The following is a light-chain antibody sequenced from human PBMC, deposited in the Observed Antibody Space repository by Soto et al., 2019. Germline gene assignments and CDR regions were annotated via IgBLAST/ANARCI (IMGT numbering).Light chain of an antibody. CDR2: EGS. V-gene: IGLV2-23*01. J-gene: IGLJ2*01. CDR1: SSDVGTYNL. CDR3: SSYAGSDTVV. Sequence: QSALTQPASVSGSPGPSITISCTGTSSDVGTYNLVSWYQHQPGKAPKLMIYEGSKRPSGVSNRFSGSKSGNTASLTISGLQAEDEADYYCSSYAGSDTVVFGGGTKLTVL.